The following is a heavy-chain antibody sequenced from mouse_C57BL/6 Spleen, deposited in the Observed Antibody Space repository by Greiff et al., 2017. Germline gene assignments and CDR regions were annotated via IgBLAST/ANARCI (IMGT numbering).Heavy chain of an antibody. CDR1: GYTFTSYW. D-gene: IGHD1-1*01. J-gene: IGHJ2*01. CDR2: IDPSDSET. Sequence: VQLQQPGAELVRPGSSVKLSCKASGYTFTSYWMHWVKQRPIQGLEWIGNIDPSDSETHYNQKFKDKATLTVDKSSSTAYMQLSSLTSEDTAVYYCARGDGSPDYWGQGTTLTVSS. V-gene: IGHV1-52*01. CDR3: ARGDGSPDY.